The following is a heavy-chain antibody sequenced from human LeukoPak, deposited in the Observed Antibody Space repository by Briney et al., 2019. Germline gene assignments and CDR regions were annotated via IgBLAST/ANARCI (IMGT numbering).Heavy chain of an antibody. J-gene: IGHJ4*02. CDR3: ARDHSSGWYGVDY. CDR1: GYSFTSYG. Sequence: ASVKVSCKASGYSFTSYGISWVRQAPGQGLEWMGRISAYNGNTKYAQKFQGRVTMTTDTSTSTAYTELRSLRSDDTAVYYCARDHSSGWYGVDYWGQGTLVTVSS. D-gene: IGHD6-19*01. V-gene: IGHV1-18*01. CDR2: ISAYNGNT.